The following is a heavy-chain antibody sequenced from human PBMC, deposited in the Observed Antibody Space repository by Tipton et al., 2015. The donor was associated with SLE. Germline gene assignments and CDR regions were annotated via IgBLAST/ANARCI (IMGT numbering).Heavy chain of an antibody. Sequence: QLVQSGAEVKKPGASVRVSCKASGYTFTSYDINWVRQATGQGLECLGLVWPNNGYTAYAQRFQGRVTMTRSSSVNTAYLELTGLRSEDTAIYYCARGGSRYGSDAFDIWGQGTMVTVSS. CDR1: GYTFTSYD. V-gene: IGHV1-8*01. D-gene: IGHD5-18*01. CDR2: VWPNNGYT. CDR3: ARGGSRYGSDAFDI. J-gene: IGHJ3*02.